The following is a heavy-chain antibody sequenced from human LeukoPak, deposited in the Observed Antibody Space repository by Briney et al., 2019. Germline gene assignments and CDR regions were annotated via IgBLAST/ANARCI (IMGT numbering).Heavy chain of an antibody. CDR2: IYYSGST. V-gene: IGHV4-59*01. CDR1: GGSISSYY. Sequence: SETLSLTCTVSGGSISSYYWSWIRPPPGKGLEWMGYIYYSGSTNYNPSLKSRVTISVDTSKNQFSLKLSSVPAADTAVYYCARAPPRRCPGNDCYPIFDFWGQGSLVTVSS. D-gene: IGHD2-21*02. J-gene: IGHJ4*02. CDR3: ARAPPRRCPGNDCYPIFDF.